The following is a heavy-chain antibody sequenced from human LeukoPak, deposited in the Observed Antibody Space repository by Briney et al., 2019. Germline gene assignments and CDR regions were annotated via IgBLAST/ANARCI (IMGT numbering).Heavy chain of an antibody. CDR2: ISSSTSYI. CDR3: AKVRTPYSNSWPFDY. Sequence: AGGSLRLSCAASGFTFNSYNINWVRQAPGKGLEWVSSISSSTSYIYYADSVKGRFTISRDNAKNSLYLQMNSLRAEDTAVYYCAKVRTPYSNSWPFDYWGQGTLVTVSS. J-gene: IGHJ4*02. D-gene: IGHD6-13*01. CDR1: GFTFNSYN. V-gene: IGHV3-21*01.